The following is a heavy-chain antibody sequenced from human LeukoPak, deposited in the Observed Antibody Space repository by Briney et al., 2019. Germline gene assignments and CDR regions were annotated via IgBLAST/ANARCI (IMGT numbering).Heavy chain of an antibody. V-gene: IGHV1-2*04. J-gene: IGHJ4*02. CDR3: ARDGVPGIAAAGTINYFDY. CDR1: GGTFTSYY. Sequence: ASVKVSCKASGGTFTSYYMHWVRQATGQGLEWMGWMNPNSGGTNYAQKFQGWVTMTRDTSISTAYMELSRLRSDDTAVYYCARDGVPGIAAAGTINYFDYWGQGTLVTVSS. D-gene: IGHD6-13*01. CDR2: MNPNSGGT.